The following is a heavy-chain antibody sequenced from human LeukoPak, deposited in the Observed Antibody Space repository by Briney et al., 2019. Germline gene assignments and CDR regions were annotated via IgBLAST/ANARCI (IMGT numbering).Heavy chain of an antibody. J-gene: IGHJ4*02. Sequence: GESLKISSQASAYTFTNYWIGWVRRMPGKGLEWMGVIYPGDSDITYSPSFQGHVTSSADKSATTSYLHWSNLKAPDIAIYYCARHQVGYSNSWYLDRWGQGTLVTVS. CDR3: ARHQVGYSNSWYLDR. CDR1: AYTFTNYW. D-gene: IGHD6-13*01. V-gene: IGHV5-51*01. CDR2: IYPGDSDI.